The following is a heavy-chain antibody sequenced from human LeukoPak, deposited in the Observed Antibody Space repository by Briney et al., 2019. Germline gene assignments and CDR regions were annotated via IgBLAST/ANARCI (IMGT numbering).Heavy chain of an antibody. CDR1: GYTFTSYY. V-gene: IGHV1-46*01. Sequence: ASVKVSCKASGYTFTSYYMHWVRQAPGQGLEWMGIINPSGGSTSYAQKFQGRVTMTRDMSTSTVYMELSSLRSEDTAVYYCARGREGDYVWGSYSDYWGQGTLVTVSS. J-gene: IGHJ4*02. CDR2: INPSGGST. CDR3: ARGREGDYVWGSYSDY. D-gene: IGHD3-16*01.